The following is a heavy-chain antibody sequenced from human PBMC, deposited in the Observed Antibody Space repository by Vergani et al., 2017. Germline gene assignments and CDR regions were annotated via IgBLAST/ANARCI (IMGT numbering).Heavy chain of an antibody. Sequence: EVKLLESGGGLVQPGGSLRLSCAASGFTFSSYAMSWVRQAPGKGLEWVSAISGSGGSTYYADSVKGRFTISRDTSKNTLYLQMNSLRAEDTAVYYCAKEPYSSGWYGNWYFDLWGRGTLVTVSS. CDR3: AKEPYSSGWYGNWYFDL. D-gene: IGHD6-19*01. V-gene: IGHV3-23*01. CDR1: GFTFSSYA. CDR2: ISGSGGST. J-gene: IGHJ2*01.